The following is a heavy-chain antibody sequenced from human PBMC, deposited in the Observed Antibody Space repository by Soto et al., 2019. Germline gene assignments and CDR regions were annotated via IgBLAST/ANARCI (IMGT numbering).Heavy chain of an antibody. J-gene: IGHJ5*02. CDR1: GYSISSGYY. V-gene: IGHV4-38-2*02. Sequence: SETLSLTCAVSGYSISSGYYWGWIRQPPGKGLEWIGSIYHSGSTYYNPSLKSRVTISLDTSKNQFSLKLSSVTAADRAGCYCAREYTGYGSGGSRRINWLVPLG. CDR2: IYHSGST. D-gene: IGHD2-15*01. CDR3: AREYTGYGSGGSRRINWLVP.